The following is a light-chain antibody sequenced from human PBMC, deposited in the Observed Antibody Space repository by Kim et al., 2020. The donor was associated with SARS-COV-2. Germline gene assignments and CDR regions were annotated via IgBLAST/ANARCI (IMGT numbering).Light chain of an antibody. CDR1: RGISNS. CDR3: QELDNYPRT. CDR2: AAS. V-gene: IGKV1-9*01. Sequence: SASLGYRVTIICRASRGISNSLAWYQQKPGEAPNLLISAASTLQSGVPSRFGGSGSGTDFTLTITSLQPEDFATYFCQELDNYPRTFGQGTKLEI. J-gene: IGKJ2*01.